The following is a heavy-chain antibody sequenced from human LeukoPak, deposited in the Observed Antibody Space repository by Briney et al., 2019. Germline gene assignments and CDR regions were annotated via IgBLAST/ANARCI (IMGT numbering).Heavy chain of an antibody. CDR3: ARDLTPLGGYSSGWFHFDY. Sequence: GRSLRLSCAASGFTFSSYAMHWVRQAPGKGLEWVAVISYDGSNKYYADSVKGRLTISRDNSKNTLYLQMNSLRAEDTAVYYCARDLTPLGGYSSGWFHFDYWGQGTLVTVSS. V-gene: IGHV3-30*04. CDR2: ISYDGSNK. D-gene: IGHD6-19*01. J-gene: IGHJ4*02. CDR1: GFTFSSYA.